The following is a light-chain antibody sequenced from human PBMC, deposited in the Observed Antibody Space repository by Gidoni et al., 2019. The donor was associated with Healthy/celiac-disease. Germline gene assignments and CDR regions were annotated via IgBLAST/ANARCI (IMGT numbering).Light chain of an antibody. CDR3: AAWDDSLNGHYV. J-gene: IGLJ1*01. Sequence: QSVLTQPPSASGTPGQRVTISCSGSSSNSGSNTVNWNQQLPGTAPKLLIYRKNHRPSGVPDRFSGSKSGTSSSLAISGLPSEDEADYYCAAWDDSLNGHYVFGTGTKVTV. CDR1: SSNSGSNT. V-gene: IGLV1-44*01. CDR2: RKN.